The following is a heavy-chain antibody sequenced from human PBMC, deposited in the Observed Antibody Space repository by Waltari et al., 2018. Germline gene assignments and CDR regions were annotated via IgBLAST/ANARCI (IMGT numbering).Heavy chain of an antibody. CDR1: GGSISSYY. CDR3: ARGGYSGYDGWFDP. Sequence: QVQLQESGPGLVTPSETLSLTCTVSGGSISSYYWSWIRQPPGKGLEWIGYLYYSGSTNYNPSLKSRVTISVDTSKNQFSLKLNSVTAADTAVYYCARGGYSGYDGWFDPWGQGTLVTVSS. D-gene: IGHD5-12*01. V-gene: IGHV4-59*01. J-gene: IGHJ5*02. CDR2: LYYSGST.